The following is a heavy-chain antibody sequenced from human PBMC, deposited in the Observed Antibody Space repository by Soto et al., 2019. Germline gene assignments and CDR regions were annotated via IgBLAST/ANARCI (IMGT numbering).Heavy chain of an antibody. J-gene: IGHJ4*02. CDR2: ISYDGSNK. V-gene: IGHV3-30*18. CDR1: GFTFSSCG. CDR3: AKDQSSSWYYFHY. D-gene: IGHD6-13*01. Sequence: QVQLVESGGGVVQPGRSLRLSCAASGFTFSSCGMHWVRQAPGKGLEWVAVISYDGSNKYYADSVKGRFTISRDNSKNTLSLQMNSLRAEDTAVNYCAKDQSSSWYYFHYWGQGTLVTVSS.